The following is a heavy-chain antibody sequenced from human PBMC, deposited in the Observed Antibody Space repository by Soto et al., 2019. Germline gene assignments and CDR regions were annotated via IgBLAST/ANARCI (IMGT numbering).Heavy chain of an antibody. V-gene: IGHV1-18*01. CDR3: ARADNWNDASAFDI. D-gene: IGHD1-20*01. Sequence: ASVKVSCKASGYTFTSYGISWVRQAPGQGLEWMGWISAYNGNTNYAQKLQGRVTMTTDTSTSTAYMELSSLRSEDTAVYYCARADNWNDASAFDIWGQGTMVTVSS. J-gene: IGHJ3*02. CDR2: ISAYNGNT. CDR1: GYTFTSYG.